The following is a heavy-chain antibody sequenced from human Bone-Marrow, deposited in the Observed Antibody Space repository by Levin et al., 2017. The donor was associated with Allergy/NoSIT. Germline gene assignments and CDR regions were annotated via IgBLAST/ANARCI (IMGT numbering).Heavy chain of an antibody. CDR1: GFTFSSYS. J-gene: IGHJ6*03. Sequence: GGSLRLSCAASGFTFSSYSMNWVRQAPGKGLEWVSSISSSSSYIYYADSVKGRFTISRDNAKNSLYLQMNSLRAEDTAVYYCARDEVITYTYYYYYYYMDVWGKGTTVTVSS. D-gene: IGHD3-22*01. CDR3: ARDEVITYTYYYYYYYMDV. CDR2: ISSSSSYI. V-gene: IGHV3-21*01.